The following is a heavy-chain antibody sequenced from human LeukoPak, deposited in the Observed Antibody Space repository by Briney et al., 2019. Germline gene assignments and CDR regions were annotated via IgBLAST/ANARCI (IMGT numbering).Heavy chain of an antibody. CDR2: FDPEDGET. D-gene: IGHD6-13*01. Sequence: GASVKVSCKVSGYTLTELSMHWVRQAPGKGLEWMGGFDPEDGETIYAQKFQGRVTMTEDTSTDTAYMELSSLRSEDTAVYYCATNPGIAAAAQTEYFQHWGQGTLVTVSS. CDR1: GYTLTELS. V-gene: IGHV1-24*01. J-gene: IGHJ1*01. CDR3: ATNPGIAAAAQTEYFQH.